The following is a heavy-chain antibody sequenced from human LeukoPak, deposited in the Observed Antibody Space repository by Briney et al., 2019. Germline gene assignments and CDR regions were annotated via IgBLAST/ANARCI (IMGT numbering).Heavy chain of an antibody. Sequence: KVSCXXSGYTLTELSMHWVRQAPGKGLEWMGGFDPEDGETIYAQKFQGRVTMTEDTSTDTAYMELSSLRSEDTAVYYCATGSQLAVAGTIYFDYWGQGTLVTVSS. V-gene: IGHV1-24*01. CDR2: FDPEDGET. CDR3: ATGSQLAVAGTIYFDY. J-gene: IGHJ4*02. D-gene: IGHD6-19*01. CDR1: GYTLTELS.